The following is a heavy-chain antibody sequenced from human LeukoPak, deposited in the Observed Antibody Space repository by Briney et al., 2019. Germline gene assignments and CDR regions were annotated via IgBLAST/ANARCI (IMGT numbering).Heavy chain of an antibody. CDR3: ARDHQGTYFDFWSGSKANNYYYMDV. Sequence: SETLSLTCTVSGGSISSSSYYWGWIRQPPGKGLEWIGAIHYSGSTYYNTSLKSRVTISVDTSKNQFSLKLRSVTAADTAVYYCARDHQGTYFDFWSGSKANNYYYMDVWGKGTTVTVSS. J-gene: IGHJ6*03. V-gene: IGHV4-39*07. CDR1: GGSISSSSYY. D-gene: IGHD3-3*01. CDR2: IHYSGST.